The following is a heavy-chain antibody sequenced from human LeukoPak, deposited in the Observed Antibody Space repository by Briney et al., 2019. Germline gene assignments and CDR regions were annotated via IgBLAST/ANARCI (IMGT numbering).Heavy chain of an antibody. CDR2: IYHSGST. CDR1: GGSISSSNW. D-gene: IGHD6-19*01. J-gene: IGHJ4*02. V-gene: IGHV4-4*02. Sequence: PSETLSLTCAVSGGSISSSNWWSWVRQPPGKGLEWIGEIYHSGSTNYNPSLKSRVTISVDKSKNQFSLKLSSVTAADTAVYYCARGGWGIGHYFDYWGQGTLVTVSS. CDR3: ARGGWGIGHYFDY.